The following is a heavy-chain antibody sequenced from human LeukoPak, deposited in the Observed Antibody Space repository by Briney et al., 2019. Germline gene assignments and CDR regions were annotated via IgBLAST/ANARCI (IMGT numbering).Heavy chain of an antibody. CDR1: EFTFSSYW. CDR3: VRWRWLQSEFDY. J-gene: IGHJ4*02. Sequence: PGGSLRLSCAASEFTFSSYWMSWVRQAPQKGLEWVASIKGDGSETFYVDSVKGRFTISRDNAQRSLFLQMNSLRAEDTAVYYCVRWRWLQSEFDYWGQGTLVTVSS. D-gene: IGHD5-24*01. V-gene: IGHV3-7*01. CDR2: IKGDGSET.